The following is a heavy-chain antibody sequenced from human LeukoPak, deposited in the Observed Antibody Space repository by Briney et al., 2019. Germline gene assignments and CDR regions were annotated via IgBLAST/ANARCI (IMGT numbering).Heavy chain of an antibody. J-gene: IGHJ4*02. CDR1: GGSISSSSYY. V-gene: IGHV4-39*07. CDR3: ARGYSGPTLWGSPDFDY. Sequence: KPSETLSLTCTVSGGSISSSSYYWGWIRQPPGKGLEWIGSIYYSGSTYYNPSLKSRVTMSVDTSKNQFSLKLSSVTAADTAVYYCARGYSGPTLWGSPDFDYWGQGTLVTVSS. CDR2: IYYSGST. D-gene: IGHD1-26*01.